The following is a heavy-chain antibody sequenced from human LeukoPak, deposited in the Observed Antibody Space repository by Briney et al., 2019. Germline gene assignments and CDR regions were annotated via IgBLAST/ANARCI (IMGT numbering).Heavy chain of an antibody. CDR2: INHSGST. CDR1: GGSFSGYY. D-gene: IGHD5-12*01. Sequence: SETLSLTCAVYGGSFSGYYWSWIRQPPGKGLEWLGEINHSGSTNYNPSLKSRVTISVDTSKNQFSLKLSSVTAADTAVYYCARGKWLRLYYFDYWGQGTLVTVSS. J-gene: IGHJ4*02. V-gene: IGHV4-34*01. CDR3: ARGKWLRLYYFDY.